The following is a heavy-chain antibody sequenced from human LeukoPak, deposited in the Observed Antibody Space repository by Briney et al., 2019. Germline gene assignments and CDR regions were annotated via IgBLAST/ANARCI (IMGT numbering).Heavy chain of an antibody. V-gene: IGHV4-34*01. CDR2: INHSGST. Sequence: PSETLSLTCAVYGGSFSGYYWSWIRQPPGKGLEWIGEINHSGSTNYNPSLQSRVTISVDTSKNQFSLKLSSVTAADTAVYYCARVAYSGYDYRGYFDYWGQGTLVTVSS. CDR3: ARVAYSGYDYRGYFDY. CDR1: GGSFSGYY. J-gene: IGHJ4*02. D-gene: IGHD5-12*01.